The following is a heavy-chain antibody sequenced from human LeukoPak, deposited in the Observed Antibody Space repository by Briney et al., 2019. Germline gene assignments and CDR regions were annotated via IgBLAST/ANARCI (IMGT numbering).Heavy chain of an antibody. V-gene: IGHV3-11*01. D-gene: IGHD3-22*01. CDR1: GFTFSDYY. CDR2: ISSSGSTI. CDR3: ARGEGTMIVVVTPFDY. J-gene: IGHJ4*02. Sequence: GGSLRLSCAASGFTFSDYYMSWIRQAPGKGLEWVSYISSSGSTIYYADSVKGRFTISRDNAKNSLYLQMNSLRAEDTAVYYCARGEGTMIVVVTPFDYCGQGTLVTVSS.